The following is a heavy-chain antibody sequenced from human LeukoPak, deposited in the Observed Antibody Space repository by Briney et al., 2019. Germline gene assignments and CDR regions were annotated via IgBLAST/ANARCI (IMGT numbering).Heavy chain of an antibody. Sequence: GGSLRLSCSASVFTFSSCAMSWVRQAPGKGLEWVSRINSDGRITNYADSVKGRFTISRDNAKNTLYLQMNSLRAEDTAVYYCARGPSGYHNTGGQGTLVTVSS. CDR1: VFTFSSCA. V-gene: IGHV3-74*01. CDR3: ARGPSGYHNT. J-gene: IGHJ4*02. D-gene: IGHD5-12*01. CDR2: INSDGRIT.